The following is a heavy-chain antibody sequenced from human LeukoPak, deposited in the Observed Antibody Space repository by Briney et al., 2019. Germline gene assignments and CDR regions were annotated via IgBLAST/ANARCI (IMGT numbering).Heavy chain of an antibody. V-gene: IGHV5-51*01. D-gene: IGHD4-17*01. CDR2: IYPGASDT. CDR3: ARGHGDYPGEFDY. CDR1: GYSFTSYW. J-gene: IGHJ4*02. Sequence: GGALQISCKGAGYSFTSYWIGWGRQLPGKGLEGMGIIYPGASDTRYSPSFQGQVPISADKSISTAYLQWSSLKASHTAMYYCARGHGDYPGEFDYWGQGTLVTVSS.